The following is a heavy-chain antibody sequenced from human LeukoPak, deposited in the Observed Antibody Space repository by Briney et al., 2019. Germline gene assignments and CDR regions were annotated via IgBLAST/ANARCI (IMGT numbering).Heavy chain of an antibody. CDR1: GFTFDVYA. V-gene: IGHV3-9*01. J-gene: IGHJ6*02. CDR3: AKDTPYYYGMDV. CDR2: ISWNGGSI. Sequence: GRSLRLSCAASGFTFDVYAMHWVRQAPGEGLEWVSGISWNGGSIGYADSVKGRFTISRDNAKNSLYLQMNSLRAEDTALYYCAKDTPYYYGMDVWGQGTTVTVSS.